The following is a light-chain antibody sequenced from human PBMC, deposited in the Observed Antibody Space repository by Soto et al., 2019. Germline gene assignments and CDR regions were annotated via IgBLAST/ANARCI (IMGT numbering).Light chain of an antibody. CDR1: QSVSSSY. CDR2: GAS. J-gene: IGKJ3*01. V-gene: IGKV3-20*01. Sequence: EIVLTQSPGTLSLSPGERATLSCRASQSVSSSYLAWYQQKPGQAPRLLIYGASSRPTGIPDRFSGSGSGTDFTLTIRRLEPEDFAVYYCQQYGSSPPFTFGPGTKVDIK. CDR3: QQYGSSPPFT.